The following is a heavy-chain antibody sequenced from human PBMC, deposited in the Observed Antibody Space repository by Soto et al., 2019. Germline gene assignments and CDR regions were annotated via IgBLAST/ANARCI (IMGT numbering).Heavy chain of an antibody. CDR2: IDPSDSYT. D-gene: IGHD2-2*01. J-gene: IGHJ6*02. CDR1: GYSFTSYW. CDR3: ARQGRVPAVYYYYGMDV. Sequence: GESLKISCKGSGYSFTSYWISWVRQMPGKGLEWMGRIDPSDSYTNYSPSFQGHVTISADKSISTAYLQWSSLKASDTATYYCARQGRVPAVYYYYGMDVWGQGTTVTVSS. V-gene: IGHV5-10-1*01.